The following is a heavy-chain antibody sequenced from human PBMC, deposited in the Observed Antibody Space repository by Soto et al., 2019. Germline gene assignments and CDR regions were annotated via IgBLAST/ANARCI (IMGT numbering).Heavy chain of an antibody. CDR3: ARDGRADGFFQR. Sequence: PSETLSLTYPVSGGSISSGGYYWSWNSQHPGKGLEWIGYISYSGSTYYNPSLKSRVAISVDTSKNQFSLKLSSITAADTAVYYCARDGRADGFFQRWGLGTLVTVSS. CDR2: ISYSGST. V-gene: IGHV4-31*03. CDR1: GGSISSGGYY. J-gene: IGHJ1*01.